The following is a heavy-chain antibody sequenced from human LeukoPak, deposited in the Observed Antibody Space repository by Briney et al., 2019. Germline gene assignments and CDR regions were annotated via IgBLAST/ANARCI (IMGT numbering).Heavy chain of an antibody. CDR3: ARGARGSGTASDY. V-gene: IGHV3-21*01. Sequence: GGSLRLSCTASGFTFSGYSMNWVRQAPGKGLEWVSSITGSSKSIYYADSVKGRFTISRDNARNTLYLQMNSLRAEDTAVYYCARGARGSGTASDYWGQGTLVTVSS. CDR1: GFTFSGYS. J-gene: IGHJ4*02. CDR2: ITGSSKSI. D-gene: IGHD3-10*01.